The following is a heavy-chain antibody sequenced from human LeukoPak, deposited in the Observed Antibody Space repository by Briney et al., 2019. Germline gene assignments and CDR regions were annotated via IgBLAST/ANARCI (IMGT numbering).Heavy chain of an antibody. J-gene: IGHJ4*02. CDR1: GGSFSGYY. V-gene: IGHV4-34*01. D-gene: IGHD3-10*01. Sequence: PSETLSLTCAVYGGSFSGYYWSWIRQPPGKGLEWIGEINHSGSTNYNPSLKSRVTISVDTSKNQFSLKLSSVTVADTAVYYCARASTTGRGVIVFDYWGQGTLVTVSS. CDR3: ARASTTGRGVIVFDY. CDR2: INHSGST.